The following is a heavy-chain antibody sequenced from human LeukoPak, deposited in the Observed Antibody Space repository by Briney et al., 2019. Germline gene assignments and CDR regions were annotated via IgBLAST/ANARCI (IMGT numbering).Heavy chain of an antibody. V-gene: IGHV1-2*02. CDR2: INPNSGGT. CDR3: ARVWMGIAVASAPDY. D-gene: IGHD6-19*01. Sequence: SVTVSFKCSVFTLTGYYMHGVRQPACQGVAGMGWINPNSGGTNYAQKFQGRVTMTRDTSISTAYMDLSRLRSDDTAVYYCARVWMGIAVASAPDYWGQGTLVTVSS. CDR1: VFTLTGYY. J-gene: IGHJ4*02.